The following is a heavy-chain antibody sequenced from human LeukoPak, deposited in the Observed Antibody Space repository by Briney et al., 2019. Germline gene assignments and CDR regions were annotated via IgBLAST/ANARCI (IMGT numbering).Heavy chain of an antibody. J-gene: IGHJ6*02. CDR1: GFTFSSYA. D-gene: IGHD1-7*01. V-gene: IGHV3-23*01. Sequence: GGSLRLSCAASGFTFSSYAMSWVRQAPGKGLEWVSAISGSGGSTYYADSVKGRFTISRDNSKNTLYLQMNSLRAEDTAVYYCARGQLELRGGDYYYGMDVWGQGTTVTVSS. CDR3: ARGQLELRGGDYYYGMDV. CDR2: ISGSGGST.